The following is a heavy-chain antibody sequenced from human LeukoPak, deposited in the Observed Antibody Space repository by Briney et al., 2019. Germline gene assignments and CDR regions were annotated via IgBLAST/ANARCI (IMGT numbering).Heavy chain of an antibody. CDR2: ISYDGSNK. CDR1: GFTFSSYA. Sequence: GGSLRLSCAASGFTFSSYAMHWVRQAPGKGLEWVAVISYDGSNKYYADSVKGRFTISRDNSKNTLYLQMNSLRAEDTAVYYCAKDGFLYCGGDCFVDYWGQGTLVTVSS. CDR3: AKDGFLYCGGDCFVDY. J-gene: IGHJ4*02. V-gene: IGHV3-30-3*01. D-gene: IGHD2-21*02.